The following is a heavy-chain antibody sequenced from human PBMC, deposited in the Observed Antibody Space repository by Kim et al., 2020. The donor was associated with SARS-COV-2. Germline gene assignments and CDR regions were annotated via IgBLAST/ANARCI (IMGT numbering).Heavy chain of an antibody. CDR3: ARLDSSGYADY. Sequence: TYYSQSLKRRVNISVDTSKNQFSLKLSAVTAADTAVYYCARLDSSGYADYWGQGTLVTVSS. J-gene: IGHJ4*02. V-gene: IGHV4-39*01. D-gene: IGHD3-22*01. CDR2: T.